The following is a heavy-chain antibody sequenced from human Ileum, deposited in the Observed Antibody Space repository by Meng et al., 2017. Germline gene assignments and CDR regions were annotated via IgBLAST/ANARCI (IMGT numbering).Heavy chain of an antibody. CDR1: VVSISRGFYH. J-gene: IGHJ5*02. CDR2: IYYSGTI. Sequence: QVPAPEHFTPSQTLSLTCTVSVVSISRGFYHWNWIRQHPGKGLEWIGSIYYSGTIYYNPSLKSRVTISLDTSKNQFSLNLSSVTAADTAVYYCARDRFSSGSSNWFDPWGQGTLVTVSS. V-gene: IGHV4-31*03. D-gene: IGHD3-10*01. CDR3: ARDRFSSGSSNWFDP.